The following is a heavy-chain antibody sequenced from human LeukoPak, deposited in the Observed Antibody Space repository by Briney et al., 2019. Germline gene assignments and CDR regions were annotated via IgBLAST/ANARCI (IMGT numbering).Heavy chain of an antibody. V-gene: IGHV4-59*01. D-gene: IGHD2-2*01. J-gene: IGHJ3*02. CDR2: IYYSGST. Sequence: TSETLSLTCTVSGGSTSNYYWSWIRQPPGKGLEWIGYIYYSGSTNYNPSLKSRVTISVDTSKNQFSLKLSSVTAADTAVYYCARDSIQLLDDAFDIWGQGTMVTVSS. CDR1: GGSTSNYY. CDR3: ARDSIQLLDDAFDI.